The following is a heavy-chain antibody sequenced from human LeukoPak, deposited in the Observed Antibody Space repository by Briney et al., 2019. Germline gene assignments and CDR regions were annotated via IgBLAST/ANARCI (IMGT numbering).Heavy chain of an antibody. J-gene: IGHJ4*02. CDR2: IYYSGST. Sequence: SETLSLTCTVSGGSISSGGYYWSWIRQHPGKGLEWIGYIYYSGSTYYNPSLKSRVTISVDTSKNQFSLKLSSVTAADTAVYYCARGALSSRFSYGDYDQYYLDYWGQGTLVTVSS. D-gene: IGHD4-17*01. CDR1: GGSISSGGYY. V-gene: IGHV4-31*03. CDR3: ARGALSSRFSYGDYDQYYLDY.